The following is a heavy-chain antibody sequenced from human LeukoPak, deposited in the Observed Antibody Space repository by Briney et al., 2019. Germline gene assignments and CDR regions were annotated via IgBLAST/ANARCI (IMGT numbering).Heavy chain of an antibody. D-gene: IGHD3-10*01. Sequence: PSETLSLTCTVSGGFISSYYWSWIRQPPGKGLEWIGHIYYSGSTHYNPSLKSRVTISVDTSKNQFSLKLSSVTAADTAVYYCARHVGNSGSGSYLTYFDYWGQGTLVTVSS. J-gene: IGHJ4*02. CDR1: GGFISSYY. CDR3: ARHVGNSGSGSYLTYFDY. V-gene: IGHV4-59*08. CDR2: IYYSGST.